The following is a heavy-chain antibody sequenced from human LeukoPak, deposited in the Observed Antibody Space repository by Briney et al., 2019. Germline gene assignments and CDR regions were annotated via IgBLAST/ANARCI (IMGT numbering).Heavy chain of an antibody. CDR1: GGTFSSYA. V-gene: IGHV1-69*05. D-gene: IGHD6-19*01. CDR3: ARGMRQQWLEYDY. CDR2: IIPIFGTA. J-gene: IGHJ4*02. Sequence: GASVKVSCEASGGTFSSYAISWVRQAPGQGLEWMGGIIPIFGTANYAQKFQGRVTITTDESTSTAYMELSSLRSEDTAVYYCARGMRQQWLEYDYWGQGTLVTVSS.